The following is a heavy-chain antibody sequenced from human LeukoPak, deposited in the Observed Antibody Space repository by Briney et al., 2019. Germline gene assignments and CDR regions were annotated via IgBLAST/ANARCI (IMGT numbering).Heavy chain of an antibody. CDR3: ARGYCSSTSCVFFDC. D-gene: IGHD2-2*01. Sequence: ASVKVSCKASGYTFTSYGTSWVRQAPGQGLEWMGWISAYNGNTNYAQKLQGRVTMTTDTSTSTAYMELRSLRSDDTAVYYCARGYCSSTSCVFFDCWGQGTLVTVSS. CDR1: GYTFTSYG. CDR2: ISAYNGNT. V-gene: IGHV1-18*01. J-gene: IGHJ4*02.